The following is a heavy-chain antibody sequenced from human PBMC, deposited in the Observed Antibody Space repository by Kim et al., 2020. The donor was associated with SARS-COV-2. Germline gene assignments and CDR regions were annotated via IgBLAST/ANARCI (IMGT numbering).Heavy chain of an antibody. Sequence: GGSLRLSCAASGFTFSSYWMSWVRQAPGKGLEWVANIKQDGSEKYYVDSVKGRFTISRDNAKNSLYLQMNSLRAEDTAVYYCARDRGYSLWGPLLNRSYYYYYMDVWGKGTTVTVSS. CDR3: ARDRGYSLWGPLLNRSYYYYYMDV. CDR1: GFTFSSYW. V-gene: IGHV3-7*01. CDR2: IKQDGSEK. D-gene: IGHD5-18*01. J-gene: IGHJ6*03.